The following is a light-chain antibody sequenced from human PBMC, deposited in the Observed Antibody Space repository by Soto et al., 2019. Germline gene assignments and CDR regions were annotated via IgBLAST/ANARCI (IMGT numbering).Light chain of an antibody. CDR3: WSCVGSSTHNWV. CDR1: SSDVGSYNL. J-gene: IGLJ3*02. V-gene: IGLV2-23*01. CDR2: EGS. Sequence: QSALTQPASVSGSPGQSITISCTGTSSDVGSYNLVSWYQQHPGKAPKLMIYEGSKRPSGVSNRFSGTKSGNTASQSISGLEAEDKADYYCWSCVGSSTHNWVFGGGTKVTVL.